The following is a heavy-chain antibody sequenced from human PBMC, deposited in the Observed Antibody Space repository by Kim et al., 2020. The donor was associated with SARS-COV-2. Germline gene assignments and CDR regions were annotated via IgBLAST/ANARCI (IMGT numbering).Heavy chain of an antibody. CDR1: GGSISSSSYY. Sequence: SETLSLTCTVSGGSISSSSYYWGWIRQPPGKGLEWIGSIYYSGSTYYNPSLKSRVTISVDTSKNQFSLKLSSVTAADTAVYYCARLVGEGTLLWFGEANNWFDPWGQGTLVTVSS. CDR3: ARLVGEGTLLWFGEANNWFDP. CDR2: IYYSGST. V-gene: IGHV4-39*01. J-gene: IGHJ5*02. D-gene: IGHD3-10*01.